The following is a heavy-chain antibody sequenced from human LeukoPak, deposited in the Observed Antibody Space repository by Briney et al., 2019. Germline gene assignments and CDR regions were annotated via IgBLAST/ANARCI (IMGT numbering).Heavy chain of an antibody. D-gene: IGHD6-6*01. CDR2: ISYDGTNK. Sequence: PGGSLRLSCAASGFTFTNYGLHWVRQAPGKGLEWVAVISYDGTNKYYADSVKGRFTISRDSSKNTLYLQMNSLRAEDTAVYYCAKEPEYSSNSYFDFWGQGTLVTVSS. CDR3: AKEPEYSSNSYFDF. J-gene: IGHJ4*02. V-gene: IGHV3-30*18. CDR1: GFTFTNYG.